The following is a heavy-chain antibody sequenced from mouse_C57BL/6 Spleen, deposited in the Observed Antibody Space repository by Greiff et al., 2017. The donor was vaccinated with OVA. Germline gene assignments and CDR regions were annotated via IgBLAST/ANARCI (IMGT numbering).Heavy chain of an antibody. CDR2: IHPNSGST. Sequence: VQLQQPGAELVKPGASVKLSCKASGYTFTSYWMHWVKQRPGQGLEWIGMIHPNSGSTNYNEKFKSKATLTVDKSSSTDYMQLSSLPSEDAAVYYSARANWNWLAYWGQGTLVTVSA. J-gene: IGHJ3*01. V-gene: IGHV1-64*01. CDR3: ARANWNWLAY. D-gene: IGHD4-1*01. CDR1: GYTFTSYW.